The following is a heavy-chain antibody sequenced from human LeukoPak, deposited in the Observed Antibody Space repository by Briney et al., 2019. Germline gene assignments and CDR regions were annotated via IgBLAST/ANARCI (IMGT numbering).Heavy chain of an antibody. CDR3: AVSTGYCSGGSCSWVRWFDP. D-gene: IGHD2-15*01. Sequence: GESLKISCKGSGYSFTTYWIGWVRQMPGKGLEWMGIIYPDDSDTRYSPSFQGQVTISADKSISTAYLQWSSLKASDTAMYYCAVSTGYCSGGSCSWVRWFDPWGQGTLVTVSS. CDR1: GYSFTTYW. CDR2: IYPDDSDT. V-gene: IGHV5-51*01. J-gene: IGHJ5*02.